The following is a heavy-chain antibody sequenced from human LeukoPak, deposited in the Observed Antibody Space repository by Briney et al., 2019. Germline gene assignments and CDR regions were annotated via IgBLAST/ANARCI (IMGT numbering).Heavy chain of an antibody. CDR2: ISGSGGST. CDR1: GFTFSSYA. D-gene: IGHD5-18*01. CDR3: AKDTAMVRGYYFDY. V-gene: IGHV3-23*01. J-gene: IGHJ4*02. Sequence: PGGALRLSCAASGFTFSSYAMSWVRQAPGKGLELVSAISGSGGSTYYADSVKGRFTISRDNSKNTLYLQMDSLRAEEKAVYYCAKDTAMVRGYYFDYWGQGTLVTVSS.